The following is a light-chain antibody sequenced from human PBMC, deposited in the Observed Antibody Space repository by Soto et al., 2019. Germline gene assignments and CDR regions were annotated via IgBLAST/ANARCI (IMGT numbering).Light chain of an antibody. J-gene: IGKJ1*01. CDR3: QQYNNWWT. CDR2: GAS. CDR1: ESVRRT. V-gene: IGKV3-15*01. Sequence: EIVMTQSPATLSVSPGERATLSFRASESVRRTLAWYQQNPGQAPRLLIYGASTRATGIPARFSGSGSGTEFTLTISSLQYEDFAVYYCQQYNNWWTFGQGTKVDIK.